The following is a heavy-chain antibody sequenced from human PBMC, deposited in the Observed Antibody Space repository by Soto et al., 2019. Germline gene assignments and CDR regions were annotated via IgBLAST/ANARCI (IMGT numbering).Heavy chain of an antibody. J-gene: IGHJ4*02. CDR3: AHVREPYYYGSGSYRSPPNY. D-gene: IGHD3-10*01. CDR2: IYWDDDK. Sequence: SGPTLVNPTQTLTLTCIFSGFSLSTSGVGVGWIRQPPGKALEWLALIYWDDDKRYSPSLKSRLTITKDTSKNQVVLTMTNMDPVDTATYYCAHVREPYYYGSGSYRSPPNYWGQGTLVTVSS. V-gene: IGHV2-5*02. CDR1: GFSLSTSGVG.